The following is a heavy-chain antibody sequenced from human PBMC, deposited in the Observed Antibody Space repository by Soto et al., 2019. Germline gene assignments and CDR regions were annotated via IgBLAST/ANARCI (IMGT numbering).Heavy chain of an antibody. J-gene: IGHJ4*02. CDR1: GFTFSNYG. D-gene: IGHD2-15*01. CDR3: AGGLDY. Sequence: EAQLLESGGGLVQPGRSLRLSCAASGFTFSNYGMKWVRQAPGKGLEWVSGIDGIGSSTYYADSVKGRFTISRDNSKNTLFLQMNSLRAEDTALYYCAGGLDYWGQGTLVTVSS. V-gene: IGHV3-23*01. CDR2: IDGIGSST.